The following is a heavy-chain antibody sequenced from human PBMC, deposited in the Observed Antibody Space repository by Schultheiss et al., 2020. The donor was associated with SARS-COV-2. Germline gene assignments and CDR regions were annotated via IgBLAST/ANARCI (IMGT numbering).Heavy chain of an antibody. Sequence: SVKVSCKASGGTFSSYAISWVRQAPGQGLEWMGWLISIFRTANYAQKFQGRVTITADESTSTAYMELSSLRSEDTAVYYCARATSGDYGMDVWGQGATVTVSS. CDR1: GGTFSSYA. J-gene: IGHJ6*01. V-gene: IGHV1-69*13. D-gene: IGHD4-17*01. CDR2: LISIFRTA. CDR3: ARATSGDYGMDV.